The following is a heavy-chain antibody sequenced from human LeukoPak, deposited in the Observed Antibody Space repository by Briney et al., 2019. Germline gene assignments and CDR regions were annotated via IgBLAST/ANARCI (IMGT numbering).Heavy chain of an antibody. CDR1: GSSLSTSGMR. Sequence: SGPTLVNPTQTLTLTCTFSGSSLSTSGMRVNWIRQPPGKALEWLARIDWDDDKLYSTSLKTRLTISKDTSKNQLVLTMTNMDPVDTATYYCARISPENYSGSYPFDYWGQGTLVTVSS. D-gene: IGHD1-26*01. J-gene: IGHJ4*02. CDR2: IDWDDDK. V-gene: IGHV2-70*04. CDR3: ARISPENYSGSYPFDY.